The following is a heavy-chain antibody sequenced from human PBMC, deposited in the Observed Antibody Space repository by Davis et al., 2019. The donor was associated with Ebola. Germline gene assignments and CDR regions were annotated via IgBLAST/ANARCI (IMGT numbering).Heavy chain of an antibody. Sequence: SETLSLTCAISGDSVSTNSAAWNWFRQSPSRGLEWLGRTSYRSRWSSDYAPSVKSRITINPDTSKNQFSLQLNSVTPEDTAVYYCARSSTFGSGWFDYWGQGTLVTVSS. CDR2: TSYRSRWSS. CDR3: ARSSTFGSGWFDY. V-gene: IGHV6-1*01. J-gene: IGHJ4*02. D-gene: IGHD3-16*01. CDR1: GDSVSTNSAA.